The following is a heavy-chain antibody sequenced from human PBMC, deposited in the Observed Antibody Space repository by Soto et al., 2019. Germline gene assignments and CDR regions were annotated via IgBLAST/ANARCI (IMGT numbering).Heavy chain of an antibody. Sequence: ASVKVSCKASGYTFTSYYMHWVRQAPGQGLEWMGIINPSGGSTSYAQKFQGRVTMTRDTSTSTVYMELSSLRPEDTAVYYCASGGRYYYDSSGYANDYWGQGTLVTVSS. CDR3: ASGGRYYYDSSGYANDY. CDR1: GYTFTSYY. J-gene: IGHJ4*02. D-gene: IGHD3-22*01. V-gene: IGHV1-46*01. CDR2: INPSGGST.